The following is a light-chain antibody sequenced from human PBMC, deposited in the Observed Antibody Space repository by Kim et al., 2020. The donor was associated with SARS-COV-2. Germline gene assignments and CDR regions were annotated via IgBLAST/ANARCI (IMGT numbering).Light chain of an antibody. CDR2: QDS. V-gene: IGLV3-1*01. J-gene: IGLJ2*01. Sequence: VSPGQAASITCSGDKLGNKYACWYQQKPGQSPVLVIYQDSKRPSGIPERFSGSNSGNTATLTISGTQAMDEADYYCQAWDSSTHVVFGGGTQLTVL. CDR1: KLGNKY. CDR3: QAWDSSTHVV.